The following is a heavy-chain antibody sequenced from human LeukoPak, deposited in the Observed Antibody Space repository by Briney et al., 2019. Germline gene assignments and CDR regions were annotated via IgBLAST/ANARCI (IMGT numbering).Heavy chain of an antibody. D-gene: IGHD3-9*01. V-gene: IGHV3-11*01. CDR2: ISSSGSVT. Sequence: KPGGSLRLSCAASGFTFSDYYMSWIRQAPGKGLEWVAYISSSGSVTYYADSVKGRFTISRDNAKNSLYLQMNSLRVEDTAVYYCARDEYHDILTPFDHWGQGVLVTVSS. CDR1: GFTFSDYY. J-gene: IGHJ4*02. CDR3: ARDEYHDILTPFDH.